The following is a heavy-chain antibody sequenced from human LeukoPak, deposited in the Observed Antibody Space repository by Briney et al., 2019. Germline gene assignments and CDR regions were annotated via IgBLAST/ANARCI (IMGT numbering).Heavy chain of an antibody. CDR3: ARGLGGTYQPECYFDY. V-gene: IGHV1-18*01. D-gene: IGHD3-10*01. Sequence: GASVKVSCKASGYTFTSYGISWVRQAPGQGLEWMGWISAYNGNTNYAQKLQGRVTMTTDTSTSTAYLEVRSLRSDDTAVYYCARGLGGTYQPECYFDYWGQGTLVAVSS. CDR1: GYTFTSYG. CDR2: ISAYNGNT. J-gene: IGHJ4*02.